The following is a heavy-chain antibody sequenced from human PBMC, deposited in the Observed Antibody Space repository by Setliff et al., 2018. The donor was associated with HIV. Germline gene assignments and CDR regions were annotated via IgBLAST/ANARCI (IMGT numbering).Heavy chain of an antibody. V-gene: IGHV3-13*01. Sequence: FTFSSYDMHWVRQATGKGLEWVSAIGTAGDTYYADSVKGRFTISRDNSKNTLYLQMSSLRVEDTAVYYCVKVSRGTVVRGVILVGYFDYWGQGTLVTVSS. CDR2: IGTAGDT. CDR1: FTFSSYD. D-gene: IGHD3-10*01. CDR3: VKVSRGTVVRGVILVGYFDY. J-gene: IGHJ4*02.